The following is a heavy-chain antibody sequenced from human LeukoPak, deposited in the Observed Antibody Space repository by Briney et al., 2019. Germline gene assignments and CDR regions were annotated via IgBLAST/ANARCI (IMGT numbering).Heavy chain of an antibody. CDR2: ISGSGGST. CDR3: ARAGGYSGFDYGIYFDY. V-gene: IGHV3-23*01. CDR1: GFTFSSYA. J-gene: IGHJ4*02. Sequence: PGGSLRLSCAASGFTFSSYAMSWVRQAPGKGLEWVSAISGSGGSTYYADSVKGRFTISRDNSKNTLYLQTNSLRVEDTAVYYCARAGGYSGFDYGIYFDYWGQGTLVTVSS. D-gene: IGHD5-12*01.